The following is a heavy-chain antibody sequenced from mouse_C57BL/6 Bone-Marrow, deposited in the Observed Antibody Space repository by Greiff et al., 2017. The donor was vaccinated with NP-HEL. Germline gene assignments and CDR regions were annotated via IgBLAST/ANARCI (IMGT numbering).Heavy chain of an antibody. V-gene: IGHV6-6*01. CDR3: TRFYYGYDGAWFAY. CDR2: IRNKANNHAT. D-gene: IGHD2-2*01. CDR1: GFTFSDAW. J-gene: IGHJ3*01. Sequence: DVMLVESGGGLVQPGGSMKLSCAASGFTFSDAWMDWVRQSPEKGLEWVAEIRNKANNHATYYAESVKGRFTISRDDSKSSVYLQMNSLRAEDTGIYYCTRFYYGYDGAWFAYWGQGTLVTVSA.